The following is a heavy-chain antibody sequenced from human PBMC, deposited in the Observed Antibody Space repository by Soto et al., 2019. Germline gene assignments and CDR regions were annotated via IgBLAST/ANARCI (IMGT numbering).Heavy chain of an antibody. Sequence: PSETLSLTCTVSGGSISSNTYCWGWVRQSPGKGLEWIGSISYNGRTYYNASLKSRVTISVDRSKNQFSLKLSSVTAADTAVYYCARVPGPWGQGTLVTVS. J-gene: IGHJ5*02. CDR3: ARVPGP. CDR2: ISYNGRT. D-gene: IGHD7-27*01. V-gene: IGHV4-39*07. CDR1: GGSISSNTYC.